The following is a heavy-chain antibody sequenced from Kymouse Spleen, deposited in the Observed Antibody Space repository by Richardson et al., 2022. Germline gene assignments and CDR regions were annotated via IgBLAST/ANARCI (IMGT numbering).Heavy chain of an antibody. CDR3: ARVPVTTHYYYYGMDV. J-gene: IGHJ6*02. D-gene: IGHD4-11,IGHD4-11*01. V-gene: IGHV3-33*01. CDR1: GFTFSSYG. Sequence: QVQLVESGGGVVQPGRSLRLSCAASGFTFSSYGMHWVRQAPGKGLEWVAVIWYDGSNKYYADSVKGRFTISRDNSKNTLYLQMNSLRAEDTAVYYCARVPVTTHYYYYGMDVWGQGTTVTVSS. CDR2: IWYDGSNK.